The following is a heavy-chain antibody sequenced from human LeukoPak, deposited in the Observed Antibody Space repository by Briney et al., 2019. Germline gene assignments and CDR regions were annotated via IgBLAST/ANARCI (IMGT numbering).Heavy chain of an antibody. V-gene: IGHV1-8*01. Sequence: ASVKVSCKASGCTFTSYDINWVRQATGQGLEWMGWMNPNSGNTGYAQKFQGRVTMTRNTSISTAYMELSSLRSEDAAVYYCARGLGMATIYYYYYYGMDVWGQGTTVTVSS. J-gene: IGHJ6*02. CDR3: ARGLGMATIYYYYYYGMDV. CDR1: GCTFTSYD. D-gene: IGHD5-24*01. CDR2: MNPNSGNT.